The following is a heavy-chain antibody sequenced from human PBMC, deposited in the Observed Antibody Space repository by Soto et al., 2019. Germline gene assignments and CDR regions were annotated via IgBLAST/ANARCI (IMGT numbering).Heavy chain of an antibody. Sequence: QITLKESGPTLVKPTQTLTLTCTLSGFSVTSSGAGVGWIRQAPGKALDWLALIYWNDQKRYKPSLKTRLSITKDTSKNAVLLTMANMDPEDSGIYYCARVNFGYPYYFDFWGQGILVTVSS. CDR2: IYWNDQK. CDR1: GFSVTSSGAG. V-gene: IGHV2-5*01. D-gene: IGHD3-3*01. J-gene: IGHJ4*02. CDR3: ARVNFGYPYYFDF.